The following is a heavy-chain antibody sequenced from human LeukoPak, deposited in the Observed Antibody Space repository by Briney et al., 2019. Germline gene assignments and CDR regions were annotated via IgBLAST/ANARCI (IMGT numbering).Heavy chain of an antibody. J-gene: IGHJ4*02. CDR2: ISTSTSTI. D-gene: IGHD6-6*01. V-gene: IGHV3-48*04. CDR3: AGHARGSYLDY. CDR1: GFTFSSYG. Sequence: GGSLRLSCAASGFTFSSYGMNWVRQAPGKGLEWVSYISTSTSTIYYADSVKGRFTTSRDNGRNSLFLQMNSLRAEDTATYYCAGHARGSYLDYWGQGILVTVST.